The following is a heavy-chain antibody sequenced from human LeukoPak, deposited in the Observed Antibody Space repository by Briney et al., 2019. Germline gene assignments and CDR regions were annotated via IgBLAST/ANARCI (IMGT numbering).Heavy chain of an antibody. D-gene: IGHD2-2*02. V-gene: IGHV3-30*02. J-gene: IGHJ5*02. Sequence: GGSLRLSCAASGLTFSSYGMHWVRQAPGKGLEWVAFIRYDGSNKYYADSVKGRFTISRDNSKNTLYLQMNSLRAEDTAVYYCAKDRYCSSTSCYTRGNWFDPWGQGTLVTVSS. CDR3: AKDRYCSSTSCYTRGNWFDP. CDR2: IRYDGSNK. CDR1: GLTFSSYG.